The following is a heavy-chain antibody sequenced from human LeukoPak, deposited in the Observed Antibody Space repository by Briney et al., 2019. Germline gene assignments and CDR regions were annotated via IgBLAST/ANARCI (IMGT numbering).Heavy chain of an antibody. J-gene: IGHJ4*02. D-gene: IGHD6-19*01. CDR1: GFTFSSYG. Sequence: PGGSLRLSCAASGFTFSSYGLHWVRQAPGKGLEWVAFIRYDGSSKYYADSVKGRFTISRDNSKNTLYLQMNSLRTEDTAVYYCARSPTGSGWYYFDYWGQGTLVTVSS. CDR3: ARSPTGSGWYYFDY. V-gene: IGHV3-30*02. CDR2: IRYDGSSK.